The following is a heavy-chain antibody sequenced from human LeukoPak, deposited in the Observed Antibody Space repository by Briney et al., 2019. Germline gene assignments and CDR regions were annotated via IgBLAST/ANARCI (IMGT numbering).Heavy chain of an antibody. CDR2: ISGSGGST. CDR1: GFTFTNYV. J-gene: IGHJ4*02. CDR3: AKDRWNTVMAHFDY. Sequence: SGGSLRLSCAASGFTFTNYVMTWVRQAPGKGLEWVSGISGSGGSTYYADSVKGRFTISRDNSKNTLYLQMNSLRAEDTAVYYCAKDRWNTVMAHFDYWGQGTLVTVSS. D-gene: IGHD5-18*01. V-gene: IGHV3-23*01.